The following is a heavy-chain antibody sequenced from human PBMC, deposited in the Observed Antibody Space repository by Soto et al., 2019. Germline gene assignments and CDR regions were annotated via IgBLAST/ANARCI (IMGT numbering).Heavy chain of an antibody. CDR1: GYSFSNYW. V-gene: IGHV5-51*01. J-gene: IGHJ6*02. D-gene: IGHD5-18*01. CDR2: IYPGDSGT. CDR3: ARQNSYGYYYYGLDV. Sequence: PGESLKISCKGSGYSFSNYWIGWVRQMPGKGLEWMGIIYPGDSGTRYSPSFQGQVTISADKSSSTAHLQWSSLKASDTALYYCARQNSYGYYYYGLDVWGQGTTVTVSS.